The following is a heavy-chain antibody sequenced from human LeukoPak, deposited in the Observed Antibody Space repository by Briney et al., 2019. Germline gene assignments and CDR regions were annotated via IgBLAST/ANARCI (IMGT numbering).Heavy chain of an antibody. CDR2: IRYDGSNK. Sequence: PGGSLRLSCAASGFTFSSYGMHWVRQAPGKGLEWVAFIRYDGSNKYYADSVKGRFTISRDNSKNTLYLQMNSLRAEDTAVYYCAKDVFAERWQQSYFDYWGQGTLVTVSS. CDR1: GFTFSSYG. CDR3: AKDVFAERWQQSYFDY. D-gene: IGHD5-24*01. J-gene: IGHJ4*02. V-gene: IGHV3-30*02.